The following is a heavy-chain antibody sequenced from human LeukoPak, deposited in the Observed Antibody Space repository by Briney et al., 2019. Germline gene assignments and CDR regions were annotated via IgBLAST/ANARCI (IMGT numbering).Heavy chain of an antibody. J-gene: IGHJ5*02. CDR2: ISYDGNNK. D-gene: IGHD2-2*02. Sequence: GGSLRLSCVASGFTFSNYVMHWVRQAPGKGLEWVVVISYDGNNKYYTESVKGRFTITRDNSKNTLYLQMNSLRAEDTAVYYCARTDCSSTSCYTGGVRFDPWGQGTLAIVSS. CDR3: ARTDCSSTSCYTGGVRFDP. CDR1: GFTFSNYV. V-gene: IGHV3-30-3*01.